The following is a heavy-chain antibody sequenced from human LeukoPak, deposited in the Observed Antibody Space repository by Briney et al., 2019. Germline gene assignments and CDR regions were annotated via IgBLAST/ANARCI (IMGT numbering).Heavy chain of an antibody. J-gene: IGHJ4*02. CDR3: ARIFTDSSTYYSEY. CDR1: GGSISRSY. Sequence: SETLSLTCTVSGGSISRSYWSWIRQPPGKGLGWIGYIYSSGSTNYNPSLKSRVTISVDTSKNQFSLKLSSVTAADTAVYYCARIFTDSSTYYSEYWGQGTLVTVSS. CDR2: IYSSGST. V-gene: IGHV4-59*01. D-gene: IGHD3-22*01.